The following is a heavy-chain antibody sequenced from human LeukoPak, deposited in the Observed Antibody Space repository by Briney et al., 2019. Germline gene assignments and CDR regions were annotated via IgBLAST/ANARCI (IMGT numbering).Heavy chain of an antibody. CDR3: ARDRGYCSSTSCYVRSGIDY. V-gene: IGHV3-21*01. J-gene: IGHJ4*02. CDR1: GFNFNDYT. Sequence: PGGSLRLSCEASGFNFNDYTMNWVRQAPGKGLEWVSSISSISSYIYYADSVKGRFTISRDNAKNSLYLQMNSLRAEDTAVYYCARDRGYCSSTSCYVRSGIDYWGQGTLVTVSS. D-gene: IGHD2-2*03. CDR2: ISSISSYI.